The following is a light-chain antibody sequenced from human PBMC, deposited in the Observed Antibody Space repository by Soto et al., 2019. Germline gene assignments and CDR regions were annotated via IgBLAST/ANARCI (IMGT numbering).Light chain of an antibody. Sequence: IVMTQSPATLSVSPGERATLSCRASQSVGSDLAWYQQKPGQAPRLLIYGASTRAAGLPARFSCSGSGTDFTLTISSLQSEDFVVYYCQQYNDWLTFGPGTKVDMK. V-gene: IGKV3-15*01. CDR3: QQYNDWLT. CDR1: QSVGSD. CDR2: GAS. J-gene: IGKJ3*01.